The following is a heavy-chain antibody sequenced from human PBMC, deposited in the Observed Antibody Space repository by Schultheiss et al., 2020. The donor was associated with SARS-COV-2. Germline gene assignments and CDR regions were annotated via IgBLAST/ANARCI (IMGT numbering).Heavy chain of an antibody. J-gene: IGHJ5*02. CDR2: IYYSGST. Sequence: SETLSLTCTVSGGSISSGGYYWSWIRQHPGKGLEWIGYIYYSGSTYYNPSLKSRVTISVDTSKNQFSLKLSSVTAADTAVYYCARLSITPFDPWGQGTLVTVSS. CDR3: ARLSITPFDP. CDR1: GGSISSGGYY. D-gene: IGHD5-12*01. V-gene: IGHV4-31*03.